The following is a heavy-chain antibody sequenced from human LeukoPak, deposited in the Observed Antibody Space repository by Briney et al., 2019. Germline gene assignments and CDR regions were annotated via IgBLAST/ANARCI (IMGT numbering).Heavy chain of an antibody. CDR3: ARDSRYSYGPPDDAFDI. Sequence: PSETLSLTCTVSGGSISSSSYYWGWIRQPPGKGLEWIGSIYYSGSTYYNPSLKSRVTISVDTSKNQFSLKLSSVTAADTAVYYCARDSRYSYGPPDDAFDIWGQGTMVTVSS. D-gene: IGHD5-18*01. J-gene: IGHJ3*02. CDR1: GGSISSSSYY. CDR2: IYYSGST. V-gene: IGHV4-39*07.